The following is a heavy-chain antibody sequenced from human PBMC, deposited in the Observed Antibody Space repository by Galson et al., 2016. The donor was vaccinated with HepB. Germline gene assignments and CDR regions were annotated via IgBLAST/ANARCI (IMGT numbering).Heavy chain of an antibody. CDR2: IVPIFGTA. D-gene: IGHD3-16*01. J-gene: IGHJ4*02. V-gene: IGHV1-69*13. CDR3: ASGPTSLTLRH. CDR1: GYTLTELS. Sequence: SVKVSCKVSGYTLTELSMQWVRQAPGQGLEWMGAIVPIFGTADHAQEFQGRVTITADESTNTVYMELKSLRSEDTAFYYCASGPTSLTLRHWGQGTLVAVSS.